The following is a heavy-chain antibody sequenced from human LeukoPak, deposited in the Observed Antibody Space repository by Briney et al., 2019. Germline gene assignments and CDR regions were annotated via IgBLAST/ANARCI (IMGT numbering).Heavy chain of an antibody. CDR2: IYHSGST. CDR1: GGSISSGGYS. J-gene: IGHJ6*02. CDR3: ARMRNYYYGMDV. Sequence: SETLSLTCAVSGGSISSGGYSWSWIRQPPGKGLEWIGYIYHSGSTYYNPSLKSRVTISVDKSKNQFSLKLSSVTAADTAVYYCARMRNYYYGMDVWGQGTTVTVSS. V-gene: IGHV4-30-2*01.